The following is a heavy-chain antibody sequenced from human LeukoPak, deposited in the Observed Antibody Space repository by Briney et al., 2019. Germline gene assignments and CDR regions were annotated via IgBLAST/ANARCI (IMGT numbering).Heavy chain of an antibody. CDR1: GFTFSSYS. Sequence: PGGSLRLSCAASGFTFSSYSMNWVRQALGKGLEWVSSISSSSSYIYYADSVKGRFTISRDNAKNSLYLQMNSLRAEDTAVYYCARDVYCSSTSCYGGYYYGMDVWGKGTTVTVSS. CDR2: ISSSSSYI. CDR3: ARDVYCSSTSCYGGYYYGMDV. V-gene: IGHV3-21*01. D-gene: IGHD2-2*01. J-gene: IGHJ6*04.